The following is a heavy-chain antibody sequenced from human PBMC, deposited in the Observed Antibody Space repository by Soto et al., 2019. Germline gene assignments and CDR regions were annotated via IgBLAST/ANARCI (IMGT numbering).Heavy chain of an antibody. J-gene: IGHJ4*02. V-gene: IGHV1-69*02. CDR3: RTGIAVAGTFNDY. CDR2: IIPILGIA. Sequence: VQRVQSGAEVKKPGSSVKVSCKASGGTFSSYTISWVRQAPGQGRKWMGRIIPILGIANYAQKFQGRVTITADKSTSTAYMELSSLRSEDTAVYYCRTGIAVAGTFNDYWGQGTLVTVSS. D-gene: IGHD6-19*01. CDR1: GGTFSSYT.